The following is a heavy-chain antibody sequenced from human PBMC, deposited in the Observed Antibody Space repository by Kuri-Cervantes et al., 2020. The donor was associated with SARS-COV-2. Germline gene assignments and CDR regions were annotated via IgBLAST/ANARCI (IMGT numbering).Heavy chain of an antibody. CDR1: GFTFSDYA. J-gene: IGHJ6*03. V-gene: IGHV3-64*02. D-gene: IGHD2-21*01. Sequence: GESLKISCAAFGFTFSDYAMHWVRQAPGKGLEHVSSISPNGRNTYYADSVKGRFSISRDNSENTLYLQMAYLRVEVMGVYYCARPPRDNVGYMDVWGKGTTVTVSS. CDR2: ISPNGRNT. CDR3: ARPPRDNVGYMDV.